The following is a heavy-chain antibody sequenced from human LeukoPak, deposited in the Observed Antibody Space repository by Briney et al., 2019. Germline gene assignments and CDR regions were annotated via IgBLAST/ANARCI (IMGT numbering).Heavy chain of an antibody. J-gene: IGHJ4*01. CDR1: GFTFSNAW. Sequence: GGSLRLSCAASGFTFSNAWMSWVRQAPGKGLEWVGRIKSKTDGGTTDYAAPVKGRFTISRDDSKNTLYLQMNSLKTEDTAVYYCTTDPYRIAAFQGGSNFDYWGHGTLVTVSS. V-gene: IGHV3-15*01. CDR2: IKSKTDGGTT. D-gene: IGHD6-13*01. CDR3: TTDPYRIAAFQGGSNFDY.